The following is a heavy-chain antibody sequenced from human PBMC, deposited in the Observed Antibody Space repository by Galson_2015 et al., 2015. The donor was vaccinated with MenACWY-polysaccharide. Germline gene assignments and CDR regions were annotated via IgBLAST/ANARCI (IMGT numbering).Heavy chain of an antibody. V-gene: IGHV3-74*01. CDR2: INYDGRTT. Sequence: SLRLSCAASGFTFSTYWMNWVRQVPGKGLVWVSHINYDGRTTSYADSVRGHFTISRDNAKSTLYLQMSSLRAEDTAIYYCVRGYSGGGDYWGQGTLVTVSS. CDR3: VRGYSGGGDY. CDR1: GFTFSTYW. J-gene: IGHJ4*02. D-gene: IGHD2-15*01.